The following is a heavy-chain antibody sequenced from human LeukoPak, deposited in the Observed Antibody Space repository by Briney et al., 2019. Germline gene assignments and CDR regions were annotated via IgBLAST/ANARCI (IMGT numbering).Heavy chain of an antibody. CDR2: ISSSSSTI. CDR1: GFTFSSYS. D-gene: IGHD5-24*01. CDR3: ARGERWLQYYYYYYYMDV. J-gene: IGHJ6*03. V-gene: IGHV3-48*04. Sequence: GGSLRLSCAASGFTFSSYSMNWVRQAPGKGLEWVSYISSSSSTIYYADSVKGRFTISRDNAKNSLYLQMNSLRAEDTAVYYCARGERWLQYYYYYYYMDVWGKGTTVTVSS.